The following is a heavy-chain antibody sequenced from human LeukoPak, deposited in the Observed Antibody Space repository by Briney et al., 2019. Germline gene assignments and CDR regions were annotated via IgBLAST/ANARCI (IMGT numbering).Heavy chain of an antibody. Sequence: SETLSLTCTVSGGSISSYYWSWLRQPPGKGLEWIGHIYSSGSTNYNPSLRSRLTISVDTSTSQLSLKLSSVTAADTAVYYCARGQEWPPTTWGQGTLVTVSS. V-gene: IGHV4-59*01. J-gene: IGHJ4*02. CDR1: GGSISSYY. CDR3: ARGQEWPPTT. CDR2: IYSSGST. D-gene: IGHD1-1*01.